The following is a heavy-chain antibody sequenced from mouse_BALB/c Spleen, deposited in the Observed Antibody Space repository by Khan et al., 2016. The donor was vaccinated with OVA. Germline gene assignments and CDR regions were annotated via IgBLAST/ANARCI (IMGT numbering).Heavy chain of an antibody. CDR3: AREEALYYFDY. Sequence: QIQLVQSGAELVRPGASVKLSCKTSGYIFTNYWIHWVKQRSGQGLEWIARIYPGTDNTYYNAKLKDKATLTVDKSSSTAYMQLSSLKSEDSAVYFCAREEALYYFDYWGQGTTLTVSS. D-gene: IGHD3-2*02. J-gene: IGHJ2*01. V-gene: IGHV1-76*01. CDR2: IYPGTDNT. CDR1: GYIFTNYW.